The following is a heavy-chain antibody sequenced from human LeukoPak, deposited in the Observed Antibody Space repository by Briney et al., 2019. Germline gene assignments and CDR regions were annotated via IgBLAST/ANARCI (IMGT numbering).Heavy chain of an antibody. J-gene: IGHJ6*02. CDR3: ARVRTNDHGMDV. D-gene: IGHD2-8*01. CDR1: GGSISSYY. Sequence: SETLSLTCTVSGGSISSYYWSWIRQPPGKGLEWIGYIYYSGSTNYNPSLKSRVTISVDTSKYQFSLKLSSVTAADTAVYYCARVRTNDHGMDVWGQGTTVTVSS. CDR2: IYYSGST. V-gene: IGHV4-59*01.